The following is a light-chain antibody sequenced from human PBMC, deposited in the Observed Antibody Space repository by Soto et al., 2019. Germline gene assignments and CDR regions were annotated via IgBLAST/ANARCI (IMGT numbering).Light chain of an antibody. CDR1: QSVSSAY. Sequence: EIGLTQSPGTLSLYPGERATLSCRASQSVSSAYLACYPQIPGQAPRLLIYGASSRATGIPDRFSGSGSGTDFTLTIIELEPEDFAVYYCQQSGSSFYTFGQGTKLEIK. CDR2: GAS. V-gene: IGKV3-20*01. CDR3: QQSGSSFYT. J-gene: IGKJ2*01.